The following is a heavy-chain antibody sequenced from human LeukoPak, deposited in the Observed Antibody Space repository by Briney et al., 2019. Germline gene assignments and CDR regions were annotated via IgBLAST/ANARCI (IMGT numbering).Heavy chain of an antibody. CDR1: GFTVSSNY. V-gene: IGHV3-53*01. J-gene: IGHJ4*02. CDR2: IYSGGST. Sequence: GGSLRLSCAASGFTVSSNYMSWVRQAPGKGLEWVSVIYSGGSTYYADSVKGRFTISRDNSKNTLYLQMNSLRAEDTAVYYCAKEHGYKRFDYWGQGTLVTVSS. CDR3: AKEHGYKRFDY. D-gene: IGHD5-24*01.